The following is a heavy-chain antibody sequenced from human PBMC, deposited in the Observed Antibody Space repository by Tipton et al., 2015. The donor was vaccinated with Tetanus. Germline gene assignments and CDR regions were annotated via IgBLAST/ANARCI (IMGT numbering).Heavy chain of an antibody. Sequence: QLVQSGAELKKPGESLKISCKASGYAFTKYWIGWVRQMPGKGLEWMGIIYPDDSDTRYSPSFQGQVTVSADKAINTAYLQWSSLQASDTAMYFCARHPRGNAGNPLYYFDHWGQGTLVIASS. V-gene: IGHV5-51*01. CDR2: IYPDDSDT. D-gene: IGHD4-23*01. CDR3: ARHPRGNAGNPLYYFDH. J-gene: IGHJ4*02. CDR1: GYAFTKYW.